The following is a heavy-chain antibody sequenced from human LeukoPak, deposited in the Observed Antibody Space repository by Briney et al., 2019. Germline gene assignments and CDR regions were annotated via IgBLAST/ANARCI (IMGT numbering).Heavy chain of an antibody. CDR1: GFTFSSYA. J-gene: IGHJ4*02. CDR3: ARAQEDTSGWRGDYFDY. CDR2: ISGSGGST. Sequence: GGSLRLSCAASGFTFSSYAMSWVRQAPGKGLEWVSSISGSGGSTYYADSVKGRFTISRDNAKNSLYLQMNSLRAEDTAVYHCARAQEDTSGWRGDYFDYWGQGTLVTVSS. V-gene: IGHV3-23*01. D-gene: IGHD6-19*01.